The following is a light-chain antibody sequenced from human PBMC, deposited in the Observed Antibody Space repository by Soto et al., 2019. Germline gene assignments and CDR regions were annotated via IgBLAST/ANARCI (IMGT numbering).Light chain of an antibody. CDR1: QSVKTF. CDR3: QQYSIWRT. CDR2: GTS. V-gene: IGKV3-15*01. Sequence: EIVLTQSPGTLSLSPGERATLSCRASQSVKTFLVWYQQRPGQAPRLLIYGTSTRATGIPARFSGSGSGTEFTLTISSLQSEDFAVYYCQQYSIWRTFGQGTKVDIK. J-gene: IGKJ1*01.